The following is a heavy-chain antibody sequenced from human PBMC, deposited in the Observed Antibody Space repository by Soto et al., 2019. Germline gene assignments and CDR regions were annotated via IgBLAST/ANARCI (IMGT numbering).Heavy chain of an antibody. CDR1: GFTFSSYG. J-gene: IGHJ4*02. CDR2: IWYDGSNK. D-gene: IGHD2-15*01. Sequence: GGSLRLSCAASGFTFSSYGMHWVRQAPGKGLEWVAVIWYDGSNKYYADSVKGRFTTSRDNSKNTLYLQMNSLRAEDTAVYYCASGGILPEYYFDYWGQGTPVTVSS. V-gene: IGHV3-33*01. CDR3: ASGGILPEYYFDY.